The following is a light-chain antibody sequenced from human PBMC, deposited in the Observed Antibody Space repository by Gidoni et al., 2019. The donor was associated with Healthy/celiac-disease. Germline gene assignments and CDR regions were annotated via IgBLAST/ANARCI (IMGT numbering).Light chain of an antibody. V-gene: IGKV3-20*01. CDR2: GAS. J-gene: IGKJ2*01. CDR1: QSVSSSY. CDR3: QQYGSSPPYT. Sequence: EIVLTQSPGTLSLYPGERATLSCRALQSVSSSYLAWYQQKPGQAPRLLIYGASSRATGIPDRFSGSGSGTDFTLTISRLEPEDFAVYYCQQYGSSPPYTFGQGTKLEIK.